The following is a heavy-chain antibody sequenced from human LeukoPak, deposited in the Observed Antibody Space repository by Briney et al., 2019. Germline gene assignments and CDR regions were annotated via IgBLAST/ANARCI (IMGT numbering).Heavy chain of an antibody. CDR2: IQYDGSNK. CDR1: GFTFSSYG. CDR3: AKITIFGVGIDY. V-gene: IGHV3-30*02. D-gene: IGHD3-3*01. J-gene: IGHJ4*02. Sequence: GGSLRLSCAASGFTFSSYGMHWVHQAPGKGLECVAFIQYDGSNKYYTDSVKGRFTISRDNSKNTLYLQMNSLRPEDTAVYYCAKITIFGVGIDYWGQGTLVTVSS.